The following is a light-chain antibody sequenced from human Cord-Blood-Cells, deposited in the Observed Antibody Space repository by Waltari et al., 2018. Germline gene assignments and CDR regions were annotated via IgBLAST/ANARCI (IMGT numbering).Light chain of an antibody. Sequence: IQMTQSPSTLSPSVGDRVTITCRASHSISSWLAWYQQKPGKAPKLLIYKASSLESGVPSRFSGSGSGTEFTLTISSLQPDDFATYYCQQYNSYSPTFGQGSKVEVK. J-gene: IGKJ1*01. CDR1: HSISSW. CDR3: QQYNSYSPT. CDR2: KAS. V-gene: IGKV1-5*03.